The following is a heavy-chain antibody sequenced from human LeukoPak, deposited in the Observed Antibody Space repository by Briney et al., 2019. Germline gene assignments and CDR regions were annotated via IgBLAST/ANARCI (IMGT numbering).Heavy chain of an antibody. J-gene: IGHJ1*01. CDR3: ARRYGDYVLYFQH. D-gene: IGHD4-17*01. Sequence: GGSLRLSCTASGFTFSSYAMSWVRQAPGKGLEWVSAISGSGGGTYYADSVKGRFTISRDNSKNTLYLQMNSLRAEDTAVYYCARRYGDYVLYFQHWGQGTLVTVSS. CDR2: ISGSGGGT. V-gene: IGHV3-23*01. CDR1: GFTFSSYA.